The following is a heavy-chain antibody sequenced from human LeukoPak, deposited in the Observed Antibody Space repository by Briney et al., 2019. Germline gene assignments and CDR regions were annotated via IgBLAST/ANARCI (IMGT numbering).Heavy chain of an antibody. CDR1: GFTFSSYA. Sequence: GGSLRLSCAASGFTFSSYAMHWVRQAPGKGLEWVAVISYDGSNKYYADSVKGRFTISRDNSENTLYLQMNSLRAEDTAVYYCARESSGLWFGELYSAFDIWGQGKMVTVSS. V-gene: IGHV3-30-3*01. D-gene: IGHD3-10*01. J-gene: IGHJ3*02. CDR2: ISYDGSNK. CDR3: ARESSGLWFGELYSAFDI.